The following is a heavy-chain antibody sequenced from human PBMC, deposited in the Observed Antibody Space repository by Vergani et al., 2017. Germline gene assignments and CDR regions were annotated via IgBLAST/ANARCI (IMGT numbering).Heavy chain of an antibody. CDR1: GYTFSTYG. D-gene: IGHD2-15*01. CDR3: ARDVVENDTYGRSGY. V-gene: IGHV1-18*01. J-gene: IGHJ1*01. CDR2: ISAYNGNT. Sequence: QVQLVQSGAEVKKPGASVKVSCKASGYTFSTYGISWARQAPGQGLGWMGWISAYNGNTNYPEKFQGRLTMATDTSTRTAYMELRSLRSDDTAVYYCARDVVENDTYGRSGYWGRGNLVTVSS.